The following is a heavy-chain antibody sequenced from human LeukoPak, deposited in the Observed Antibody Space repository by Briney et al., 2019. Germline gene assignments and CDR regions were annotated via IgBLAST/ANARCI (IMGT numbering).Heavy chain of an antibody. J-gene: IGHJ4*02. CDR3: AKTTTGYSSGRYPAWPIDY. V-gene: IGHV3-23*01. D-gene: IGHD2-15*01. Sequence: GGSLLLSCAASGFPFVSYAMYWGRQAPGKGLEWGSGIFGSGGSAHYADSVKGRFTISRDNSKNTVYLQMDSLRAEDTAIYYCAKTTTGYSSGRYPAWPIDYWGQGTLVTVSS. CDR1: GFPFVSYA. CDR2: IFGSGGSA.